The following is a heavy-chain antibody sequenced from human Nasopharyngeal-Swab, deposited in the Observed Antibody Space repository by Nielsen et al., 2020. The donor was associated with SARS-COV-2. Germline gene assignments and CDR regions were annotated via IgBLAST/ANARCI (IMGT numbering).Heavy chain of an antibody. CDR3: ARGGYFSAHTSYFDY. V-gene: IGHV4-31*03. D-gene: IGHD2-15*01. CDR2: IYYSGST. CDR1: GGSISSGGYY. Sequence: SETLSLTCTVSGGSISSGGYYWSWIRQHPGKGLEWIGYIYYSGSTYYNPSLKSRVTISVDTSKNQFSLKLSSVTAADTAVYYCARGGYFSAHTSYFDYWGQGTLVTVSS. J-gene: IGHJ4*02.